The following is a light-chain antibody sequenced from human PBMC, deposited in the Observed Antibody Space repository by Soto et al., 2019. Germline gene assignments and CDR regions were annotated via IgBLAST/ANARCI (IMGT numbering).Light chain of an antibody. J-gene: IGKJ2*01. Sequence: DIQMTQSPSSLSASVGDRVTITCRASQSISSYLNWYQQKPGKAPKLLIYAASSLQSGVPSRFSGSGSGTVVTLTISSPQPEDFSTYYCQQSYSTPMYTFGQGTKLEIK. CDR2: AAS. CDR3: QQSYSTPMYT. V-gene: IGKV1-39*01. CDR1: QSISSY.